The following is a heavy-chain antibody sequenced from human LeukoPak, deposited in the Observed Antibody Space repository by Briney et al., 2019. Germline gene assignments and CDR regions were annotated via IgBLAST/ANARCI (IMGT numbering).Heavy chain of an antibody. CDR1: GFTVSSNY. J-gene: IGHJ4*02. CDR3: ARDFMVRGVIGY. V-gene: IGHV3-53*01. Sequence: TGGSLRLSCAASGFTVSSNYMSWVRQAPGKGLEWVSVIYSGGSTYYADSVKGRFTISRDNSKNTLYLQMNSLRAEDTAVYYCARDFMVRGVIGYWGQGTLVTVSS. D-gene: IGHD3-10*01. CDR2: IYSGGST.